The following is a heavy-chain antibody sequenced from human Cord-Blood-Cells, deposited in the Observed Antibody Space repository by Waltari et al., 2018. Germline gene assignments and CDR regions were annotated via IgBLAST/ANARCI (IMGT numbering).Heavy chain of an antibody. CDR2: IYPGDSDT. CDR1: GYSFTSYW. Sequence: EVQLVQSGAEVKKPGESLKISCKGSGYSFTSYWIGWVRQMPGKGLEWMGIIYPGDSDTRYSPPFQGQVTISADKSISTAYLQWSSLKASDTAMYYCATASGIAAAGVAFDDWGQGTLVTVSS. V-gene: IGHV5-51*01. J-gene: IGHJ4*02. D-gene: IGHD6-13*01. CDR3: ATASGIAAAGVAFDD.